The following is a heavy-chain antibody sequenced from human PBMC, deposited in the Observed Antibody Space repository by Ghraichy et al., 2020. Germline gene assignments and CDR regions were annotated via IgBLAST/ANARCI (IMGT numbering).Heavy chain of an antibody. CDR2: IYYSGST. V-gene: IGHV4-39*01. CDR1: GGSISSSSYY. D-gene: IGHD3-3*01. CDR3: ARQTTVLRFLEWLPGSCDY. J-gene: IGHJ4*02. Sequence: SETLSLTCTVSGGSISSSSYYWGWIRQPPGKGLEWIGSIYYSGSTYYNPSLKSRVTISVDTSKNQFSLKLSSVTAADTAVYYCARQTTVLRFLEWLPGSCDYWGQGTLVTVSS.